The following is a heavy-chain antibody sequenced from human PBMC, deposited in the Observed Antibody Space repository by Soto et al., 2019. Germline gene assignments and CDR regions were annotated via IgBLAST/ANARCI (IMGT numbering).Heavy chain of an antibody. D-gene: IGHD3-10*01. J-gene: IGHJ4*02. V-gene: IGHV1-3*04. CDR1: GYTFTNYG. Sequence: GASVKVSCKPSGYTFTNYGISWVRQAPGQRLECMGWITTDNGNTTYAQKFQGRVTTTRDTSASTAYMELSSLTSEDTAVYFCARAPSGYYFDNWGQGTLVTVSS. CDR3: ARAPSGYYFDN. CDR2: ITTDNGNT.